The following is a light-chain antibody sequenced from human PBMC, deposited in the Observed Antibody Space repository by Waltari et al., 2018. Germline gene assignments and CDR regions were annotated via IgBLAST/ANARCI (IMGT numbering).Light chain of an antibody. CDR2: DVS. V-gene: IGLV2-14*01. CDR1: SSDVGCYKY. Sequence: QSALTQPASVSGSPGQSITISCTGTSSDVGCYKYVHWYQQLPGKAPKLMIYDVSKRPSGISNRFSGSKSGNTASLTISGLQADDESDYYCSSYTSSSTHVIFGGGTKLTVL. J-gene: IGLJ2*01. CDR3: SSYTSSSTHVI.